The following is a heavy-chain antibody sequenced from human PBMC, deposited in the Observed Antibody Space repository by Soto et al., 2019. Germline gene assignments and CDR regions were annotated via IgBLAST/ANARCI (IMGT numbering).Heavy chain of an antibody. CDR3: AKERMRTLDY. CDR1: GFTFDDYA. J-gene: IGHJ4*02. V-gene: IGHV3-9*01. D-gene: IGHD1-7*01. Sequence: DVQLVESGGGLVQPGRSLRLSCAASGFTFDDYAMHWVRQAPGKGLEWVSGISWNSGSIGYADSVKGRFTISRDNAKNSLYLQMNSLRAEDTALYYCAKERMRTLDYWGQGTLVTVSS. CDR2: ISWNSGSI.